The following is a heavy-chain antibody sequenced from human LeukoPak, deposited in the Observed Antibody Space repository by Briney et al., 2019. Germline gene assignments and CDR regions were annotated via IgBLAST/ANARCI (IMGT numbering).Heavy chain of an antibody. Sequence: SETLSLTCAVYGGPFRAYYWSWIRQPPGKGLEWIGEINHRGSTNYNPSLQSRVTISVDTSKNQFSLKLSSVTAADTAVYYCARHRSSSWTNWFDPWGQGTLVTVSS. CDR1: GGPFRAYY. D-gene: IGHD6-13*01. J-gene: IGHJ5*02. CDR2: INHRGST. CDR3: ARHRSSSWTNWFDP. V-gene: IGHV4-34*01.